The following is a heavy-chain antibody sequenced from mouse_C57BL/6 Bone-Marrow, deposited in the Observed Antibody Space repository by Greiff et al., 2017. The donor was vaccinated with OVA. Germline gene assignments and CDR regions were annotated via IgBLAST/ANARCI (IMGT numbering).Heavy chain of an antibody. CDR1: GFNIKDDY. V-gene: IGHV14-4*01. CDR2: IDPENGDT. D-gene: IGHD1-1*02. CDR3: TTHGGPYAMDY. J-gene: IGHJ4*01. Sequence: VHVKQSGAELVRPGASVKLSCTASGFNIKDDYMHWVKQRPEQGLEWIGWIDPENGDTEYASKFQGKATITADTSSNTAYLQLSSLTSEDTAVYYCTTHGGPYAMDYWGQGTSVTVSS.